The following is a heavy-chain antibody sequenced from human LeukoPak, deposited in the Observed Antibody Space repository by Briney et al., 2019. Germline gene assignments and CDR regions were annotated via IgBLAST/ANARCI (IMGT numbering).Heavy chain of an antibody. CDR2: IYYSGST. J-gene: IGHJ5*02. CDR3: ARYSGSYDWFDP. Sequence: SETLSLTCTVSGGSISSYYWSWIRQPPGKGLEWIGYIYYSGSTNYNPSFKSRVTISVDTSKNQFSLKLSYVTAADTAMYYCARYSGSYDWFDPWGQGTLVTVSS. V-gene: IGHV4-59*01. D-gene: IGHD1-26*01. CDR1: GGSISSYY.